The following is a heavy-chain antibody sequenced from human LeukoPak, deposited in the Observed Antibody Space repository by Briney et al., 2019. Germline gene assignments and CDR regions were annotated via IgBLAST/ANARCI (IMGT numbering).Heavy chain of an antibody. CDR3: TRDGMGGYEAFEY. D-gene: IGHD5-12*01. CDR1: GFTFSSYS. CDR2: ISSSSSYI. V-gene: IGHV3-21*01. J-gene: IGHJ4*02. Sequence: GGSLRLSCAASGFTFSSYSMNWVRQAPGKGLEWVSSISSSSSYIYYADSVKGRFTISRDNAKNSLYLQMNSLRAEDTAVYYCTRDGMGGYEAFEYWGQGTLVTVSS.